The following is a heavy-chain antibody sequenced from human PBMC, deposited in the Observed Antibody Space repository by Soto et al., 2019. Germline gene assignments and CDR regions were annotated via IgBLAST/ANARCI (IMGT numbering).Heavy chain of an antibody. D-gene: IGHD2-21*02. V-gene: IGHV3-30*04. CDR2: VSYDGSNK. J-gene: IGHJ2*01. CDR3: ARGTYCGGDCFPGHISRWYFDL. Sequence: ESGGGVVQPGRSLRLSCEASGFSFSDHTMHWVRQPPGKGLEWVAVVSYDGSNKLYANSVKGRFTVSRANSKTTLYLQMSSLRPEDTALYYCARGTYCGGDCFPGHISRWYFDLWGRGTQVIVSS. CDR1: GFSFSDHT.